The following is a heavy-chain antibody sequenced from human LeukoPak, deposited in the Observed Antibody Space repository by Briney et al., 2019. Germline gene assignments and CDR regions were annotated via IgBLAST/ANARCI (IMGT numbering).Heavy chain of an antibody. CDR3: ATNSLVAVTGTSYWNFDL. CDR2: IYYSGST. D-gene: IGHD6-19*01. CDR1: GGSISYYY. Sequence: SETLSLTCSVSGGSISYYYWSWIRQPPGKGLEWIGYIYYSGSTNYNPSLKSRVTISVDTSKNQFSLKLSSVTAADTAVYYCATNSLVAVTGTSYWNFDLWGRGTLVTVSS. J-gene: IGHJ2*01. V-gene: IGHV4-59*08.